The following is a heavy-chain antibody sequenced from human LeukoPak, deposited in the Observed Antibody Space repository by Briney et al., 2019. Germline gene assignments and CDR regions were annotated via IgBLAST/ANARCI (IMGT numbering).Heavy chain of an antibody. Sequence: ASVKVSCKVSGKPLSELSIHWLRQAPGYGLEWIGGVDPEDDERIYAQNFQGRVTMTGDTSIDTAYMDLSSLTSEDTAVYYCTTGFTAMAVDYFDYWGQGTLVTVSS. CDR1: GKPLSELS. D-gene: IGHD5-18*01. CDR2: VDPEDDER. V-gene: IGHV1-24*01. J-gene: IGHJ4*02. CDR3: TTGFTAMAVDYFDY.